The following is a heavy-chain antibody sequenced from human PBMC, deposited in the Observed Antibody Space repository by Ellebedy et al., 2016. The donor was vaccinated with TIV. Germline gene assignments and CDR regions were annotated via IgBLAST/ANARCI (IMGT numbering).Heavy chain of an antibody. J-gene: IGHJ4*02. CDR1: GFTFSQHS. CDR2: ISVGGLHT. Sequence: GGSLRLSXAASGFTFSQHSVNWVRQAPGKGLEWISAISVGGLHTYYADSVKGRFTVSRDDAENSVYLQLNSLRGDDTARYYCARDVRRDDQNSFDLWGQGTVVTVSS. V-gene: IGHV3-21*01. CDR3: ARDVRRDDQNSFDL. D-gene: IGHD5-24*01.